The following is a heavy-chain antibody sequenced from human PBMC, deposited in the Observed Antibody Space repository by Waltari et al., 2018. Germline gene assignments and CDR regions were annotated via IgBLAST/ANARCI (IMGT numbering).Heavy chain of an antibody. Sequence: QVQLQESGPGLVKPSETLSLTCTVSGGSIRSYYWSWIRQPPGKGLEWIGYIYYSGSTNDNPSLKSRVTIAVDTSKNQFSLKLSSGTAADTAVYYCAGTQSSGWYGYWGQGTLVTVSS. CDR3: AGTQSSGWYGY. CDR1: GGSIRSYY. V-gene: IGHV4-59*01. J-gene: IGHJ4*02. D-gene: IGHD6-19*01. CDR2: IYYSGST.